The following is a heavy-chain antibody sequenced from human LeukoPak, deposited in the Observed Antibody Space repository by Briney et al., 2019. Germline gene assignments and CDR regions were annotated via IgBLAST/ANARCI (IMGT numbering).Heavy chain of an antibody. J-gene: IGHJ4*02. CDR2: ITSSSNTI. CDR3: ARWGDGYNYLPY. V-gene: IGHV3-48*01. Sequence: EGSLRLSCAASGFTFSSYSVNWVRQAPGKGLEWLSYITSSSNTIYYADSVRGRFTISRDNAKNSLYLQMHSLRAEDTAVYYCARWGDGYNYLPYWGQGTLVTVSS. D-gene: IGHD5-24*01. CDR1: GFTFSSYS.